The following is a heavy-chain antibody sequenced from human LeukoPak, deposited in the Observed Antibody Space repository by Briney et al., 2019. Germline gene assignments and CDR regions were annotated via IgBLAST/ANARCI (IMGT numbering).Heavy chain of an antibody. CDR2: INHSGST. J-gene: IGHJ4*02. Sequence: SETLSLTCAVYGGSFSGYYWSWIRQPPGKGLEWIGEINHSGSTNYNPSLKSRVTISVDTSKNQFSLKLSSVTAADTAVYYCARDNWEHYGGNSYFDYWGQGTLVTVSS. D-gene: IGHD4-23*01. CDR3: ARDNWEHYGGNSYFDY. CDR1: GGSFSGYY. V-gene: IGHV4-34*01.